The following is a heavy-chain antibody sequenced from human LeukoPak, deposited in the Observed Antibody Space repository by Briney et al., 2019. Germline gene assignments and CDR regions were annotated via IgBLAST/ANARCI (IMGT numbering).Heavy chain of an antibody. V-gene: IGHV3-11*06. CDR3: ARGTQWLADYYYYGMTS. Sequence: SGGSLRLSCTASGFSFSDFYMTWIRQAPGRGLDWVSYISSSKKHTKYADSVKGRFTISRDNANNSLYLQMNSLRAEDTAVYYCARGTQWLADYYYYGMTSGAKGPRSPSPQ. CDR2: ISSSKKHT. CDR1: GFSFSDFY. J-gene: IGHJ6*04. D-gene: IGHD6-19*01.